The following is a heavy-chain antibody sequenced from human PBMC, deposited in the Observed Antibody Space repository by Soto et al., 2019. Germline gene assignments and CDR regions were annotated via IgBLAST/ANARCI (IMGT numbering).Heavy chain of an antibody. CDR2: INTYNGNT. J-gene: IGHJ3*02. V-gene: IGHV1-18*01. CDR3: ARDLLYSTRSTVRFDI. CDR1: GYTFTNYG. D-gene: IGHD6-13*01. Sequence: VQLVQSGVEVKKPGASVKVSCKASGYTFTNYGISWVRQAPGQGLEWMGWINTYNGNTNYAQKVQGRVTMTTETSTSTAYMELRSLRSDDTAAYYCARDLLYSTRSTVRFDIWGQGTMLTVSS.